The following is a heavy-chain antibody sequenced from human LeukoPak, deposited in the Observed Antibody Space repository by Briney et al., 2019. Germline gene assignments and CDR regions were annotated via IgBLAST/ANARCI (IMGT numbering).Heavy chain of an antibody. J-gene: IGHJ4*02. CDR2: IYHSGST. CDR3: ARERFGSYYVDY. Sequence: PSETLSLTCTVSGYSISSGYYWGWIRQPPGKGLEWIGSIYHSGSTYYNPSLKSRVTISVDTSKNQFSLKLNSVTAADTAVYYCARERFGSYYVDYWGQGTLVTVSS. D-gene: IGHD3-10*01. V-gene: IGHV4-38-2*02. CDR1: GYSISSGYY.